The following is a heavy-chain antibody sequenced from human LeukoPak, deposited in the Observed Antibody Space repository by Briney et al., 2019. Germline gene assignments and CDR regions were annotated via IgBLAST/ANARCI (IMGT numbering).Heavy chain of an antibody. D-gene: IGHD3-10*01. CDR3: AKDSAFYYIDV. V-gene: IGHV3-30*02. Sequence: GGTLRLSCGASGFTFSSYGMNWVRQAPGKGLEWVAFIRYNGNNQYYADSVKGRFTISRDNSKNTLYLQMNSLKGDDTAVYYCAKDSAFYYIDVWGKGTTVIISS. CDR2: IRYNGNNQ. CDR1: GFTFSSYG. J-gene: IGHJ6*03.